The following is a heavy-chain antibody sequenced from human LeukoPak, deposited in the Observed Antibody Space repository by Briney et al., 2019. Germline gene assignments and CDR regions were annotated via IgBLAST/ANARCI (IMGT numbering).Heavy chain of an antibody. J-gene: IGHJ6*03. Sequence: GGSLRLSCAASGFTFSSYGMHWVRQAPGKGLEWVAFIRYDGSNKYYADSVKGRFTISRDNSKNTLYLQMNSLRAEDTAVYYCAKCPEDYYYMDVWGKGTTVTVSS. CDR1: GFTFSSYG. CDR2: IRYDGSNK. V-gene: IGHV3-30*02. CDR3: AKCPEDYYYMDV.